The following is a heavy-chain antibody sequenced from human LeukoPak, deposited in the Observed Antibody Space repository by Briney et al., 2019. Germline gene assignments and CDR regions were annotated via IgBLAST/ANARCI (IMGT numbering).Heavy chain of an antibody. Sequence: ASVKVSCKASGGTFSSYAISWVRQAPGQGLEWMGGIIPIFGTANYAQKFQGRVTITADESTSTAYMELSSLRSEDTAVYYCARDTFDDSSGYYPLWGQGTLVTVSS. J-gene: IGHJ4*02. CDR1: GGTFSSYA. CDR3: ARDTFDDSSGYYPL. CDR2: IIPIFGTA. V-gene: IGHV1-69*13. D-gene: IGHD3-22*01.